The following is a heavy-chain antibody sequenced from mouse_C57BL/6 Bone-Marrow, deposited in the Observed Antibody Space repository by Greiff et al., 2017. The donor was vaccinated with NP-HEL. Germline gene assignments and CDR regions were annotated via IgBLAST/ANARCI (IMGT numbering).Heavy chain of an antibody. D-gene: IGHD1-1*01. V-gene: IGHV1-81*01. Sequence: QVQLQQSGAELARPGASVKLSSKASGYTFTSYGISWVKQRTGQGLEWIGEIYPRSGNTYYNEKFKGKATLTADKSSSTAYMELRSLTSEDSAVYFCANTFITTVVPYFDYWGQGTTLTVSS. CDR3: ANTFITTVVPYFDY. CDR2: IYPRSGNT. J-gene: IGHJ2*01. CDR1: GYTFTSYG.